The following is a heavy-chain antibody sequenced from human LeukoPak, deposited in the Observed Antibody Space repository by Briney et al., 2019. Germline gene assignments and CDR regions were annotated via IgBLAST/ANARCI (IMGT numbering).Heavy chain of an antibody. CDR3: ARHGGHCTSTSCFDP. J-gene: IGHJ5*02. CDR2: IYSTGST. Sequence: SETLSLTCTVSGGSISSSYWSWIRQPLGKGLEWVGYIYSTGSTNSNPSLKSRVTISVDTSKNQFSLNLSSVTAADTAVYYCARHGGHCTSTSCFDPWGQGTLVTVSS. CDR1: GGSISSSY. D-gene: IGHD2-2*01. V-gene: IGHV4-59*08.